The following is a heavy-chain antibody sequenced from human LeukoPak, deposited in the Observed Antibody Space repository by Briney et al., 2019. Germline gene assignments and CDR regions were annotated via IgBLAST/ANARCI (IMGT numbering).Heavy chain of an antibody. CDR2: INHSGST. J-gene: IGHJ4*02. CDR3: ARGRNYDILTVGFDY. D-gene: IGHD3-9*01. CDR1: GGSFSGYY. V-gene: IGHV4-34*01. Sequence: PSETLSLTCAVYGGSFSGYYWSWIRQPPGKGLEWIGEINHSGSTNYNPSLKSRVTISVDTSKNQFSLKLSSVTAADTAVYYCARGRNYDILTVGFDYWGQGTLVTVSS.